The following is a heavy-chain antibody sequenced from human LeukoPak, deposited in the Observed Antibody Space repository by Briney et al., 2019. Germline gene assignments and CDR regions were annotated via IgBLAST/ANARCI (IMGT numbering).Heavy chain of an antibody. Sequence: GESLKISCKGSGYRFTSYWISWVRQMPGRGLEWRGMIDPSDSYTNYSPSFQGHVTISADKSISTAHLQWASLKASDTAMYYCALHYYDSNDSTHRFDYWGQGTLVTVSS. V-gene: IGHV5-10-1*01. J-gene: IGHJ4*02. CDR3: ALHYYDSNDSTHRFDY. D-gene: IGHD3-22*01. CDR2: IDPSDSYT. CDR1: GYRFTSYW.